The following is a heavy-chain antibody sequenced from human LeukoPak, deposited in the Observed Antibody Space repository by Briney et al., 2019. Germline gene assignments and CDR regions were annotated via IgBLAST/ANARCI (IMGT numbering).Heavy chain of an antibody. V-gene: IGHV4-59*01. CDR1: GGSISSYY. D-gene: IGHD6-19*01. J-gene: IGHJ6*02. Sequence: SGPLSLTCTVSGGSISSYYWSWIRQPPGKGLEWIGYIYYSGSTNYNPSLKSRVTISVDTSKNQFSLKLSSVTAADTAVYYCARMVQQWLGGDYYYGMDVWGQGTTVTVSS. CDR3: ARMVQQWLGGDYYYGMDV. CDR2: IYYSGST.